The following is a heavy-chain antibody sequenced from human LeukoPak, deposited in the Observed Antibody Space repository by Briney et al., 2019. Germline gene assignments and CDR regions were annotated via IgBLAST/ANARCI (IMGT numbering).Heavy chain of an antibody. Sequence: TSSETLSLTCTVSGGSISSSSYYWGWIRQPPGKGLEWIGSIYYSGSTYYNPSLKSRVTISVDTSKNQFSLKLSSVTAADTAVYYCARVVLRIAAAGTPFFDYWGQGTLVTVSS. D-gene: IGHD6-13*01. CDR3: ARVVLRIAAAGTPFFDY. J-gene: IGHJ4*02. CDR2: IYYSGST. CDR1: GGSISSSSYY. V-gene: IGHV4-39*07.